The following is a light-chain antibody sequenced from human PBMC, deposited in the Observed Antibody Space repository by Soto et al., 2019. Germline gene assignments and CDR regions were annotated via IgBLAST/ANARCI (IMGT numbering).Light chain of an antibody. Sequence: EIVLTQSPATLSLSPGERATLSCRASQSISNSLAWYQQKPGQAPSLLIYDTSTRATGIPARFSGSGSGTEFTLTISSLQSEDFAVYYCQQYNNWPLTFGGGTKVDIK. J-gene: IGKJ4*01. CDR2: DTS. CDR1: QSISNS. V-gene: IGKV3-15*01. CDR3: QQYNNWPLT.